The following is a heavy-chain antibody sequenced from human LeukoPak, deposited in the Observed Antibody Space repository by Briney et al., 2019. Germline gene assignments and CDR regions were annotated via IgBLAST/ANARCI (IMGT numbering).Heavy chain of an antibody. J-gene: IGHJ4*02. CDR1: GYTFTTYG. V-gene: IGHV1-3*01. CDR3: ARDDLVL. Sequence: ASVKVSCKASGYTFTTYGVHWVRQAPGQRFEWMGWINVGNGNSGNSQKFQGRVTITVDESTSTAYMELSSLRSEDTAVYYCARDDLVLWGQGTLVTVSS. CDR2: INVGNGNS. D-gene: IGHD1-26*01.